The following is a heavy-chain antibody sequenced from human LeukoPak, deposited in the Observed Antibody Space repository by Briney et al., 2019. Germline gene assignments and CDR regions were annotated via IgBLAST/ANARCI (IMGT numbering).Heavy chain of an antibody. J-gene: IGHJ6*03. CDR3: ARDRLVDYWHSYGSVLGYYYYYMDV. CDR1: GGSFSGYY. V-gene: IGHV4-34*01. CDR2: INHSGST. Sequence: SETLSLTCAVYGGSFSGYYWSWIRQPPGKGLEWIGEINHSGSTNYNPSLKSRVTISVDTSKNQFSLKLSSVTAADTAVYYCARDRLVDYWHSYGSVLGYYYYYMDVWGKGTTVTISS. D-gene: IGHD5-18*01.